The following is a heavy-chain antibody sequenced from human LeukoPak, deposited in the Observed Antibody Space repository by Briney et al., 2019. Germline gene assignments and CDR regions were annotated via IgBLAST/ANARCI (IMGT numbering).Heavy chain of an antibody. J-gene: IGHJ4*02. CDR1: GFTFSSYG. CDR3: VKLLTRTPTKCDY. CDR2: ISYDGSNK. V-gene: IGHV3-30*18. Sequence: GGSLRLSCAASGFTFSSYGMHWVRQAPGKGLEWVAVISYDGSNKYYADSVKGRFTISRDNSKDTLYLQMNSLRAEDTAIYYCVKLLTRTPTKCDYCAQ. D-gene: IGHD1-20*01.